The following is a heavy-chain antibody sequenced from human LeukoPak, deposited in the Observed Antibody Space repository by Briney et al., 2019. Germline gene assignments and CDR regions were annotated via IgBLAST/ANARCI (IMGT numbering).Heavy chain of an antibody. CDR1: VYTFTSYG. V-gene: IGHV1-18*01. Sequence: ASVKVSCKASVYTFTSYGISWVRQAPGRGLEWMGWISAYNGNTNYAQKLQGRVTMTTDTSTSTAYMELRSLRSDDTAVYYCARDGGGFGELPFDYWGQGTLVTVSS. CDR2: ISAYNGNT. J-gene: IGHJ4*02. CDR3: ARDGGGFGELPFDY. D-gene: IGHD3-10*01.